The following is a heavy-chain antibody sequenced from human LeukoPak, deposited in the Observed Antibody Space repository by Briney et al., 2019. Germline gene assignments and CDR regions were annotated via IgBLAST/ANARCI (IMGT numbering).Heavy chain of an antibody. J-gene: IGHJ4*02. CDR3: ARGEYSYGYDY. V-gene: IGHV6-1*01. CDR1: GDSVSSNSAA. Sequence: SQTLSLTFAISGDSVSSNSAAWNWLRQSPSRGLEWLGRTYYRSKWYNDYAVSVKSQITINPDTSKNQFSLQLNSVTPGDTAVYYCARGEYSYGYDYWGQGTLVTVSS. CDR2: TYYRSKWYN. D-gene: IGHD5-18*01.